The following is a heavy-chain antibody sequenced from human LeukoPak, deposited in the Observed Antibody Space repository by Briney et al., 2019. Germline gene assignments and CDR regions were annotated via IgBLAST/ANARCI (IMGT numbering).Heavy chain of an antibody. Sequence: GSLRLSCAASGFTVITNDMTWVRQAPGKERLWVSVLYSDGNTKYADSVQGRFTISRDNSKNTLYLEMNSLSPDDTAVYYCARGVEPLAANTLAYWGQGTLVTVSS. CDR3: ARGVEPLAANTLAY. CDR2: LYSDGNT. D-gene: IGHD1-14*01. CDR1: GFTVITND. J-gene: IGHJ4*02. V-gene: IGHV3-53*01.